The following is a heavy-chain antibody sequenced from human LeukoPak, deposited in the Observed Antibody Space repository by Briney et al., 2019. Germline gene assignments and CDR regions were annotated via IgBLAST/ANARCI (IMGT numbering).Heavy chain of an antibody. CDR1: GFTFKNHG. CDR2: IWYDGSNQ. D-gene: IGHD6-6*01. CDR3: ARVELVRGNYYYYGMDV. V-gene: IGHV3-33*01. J-gene: IGHJ6*02. Sequence: GRSLRLSCAASGFTFKNHGMHWVRQAPGKGLEWVAVIWYDGSNQYYADSVMGRFTISRDNSKNTLYLQMNSLRAEDTAVYYCARVELVRGNYYYYGMDVWGQGTTVTVSS.